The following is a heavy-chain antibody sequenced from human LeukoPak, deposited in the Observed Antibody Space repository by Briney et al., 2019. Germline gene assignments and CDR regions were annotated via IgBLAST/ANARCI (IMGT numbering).Heavy chain of an antibody. D-gene: IGHD6-13*01. CDR3: ARGPYSSSWYRQNYYYYMDV. CDR1: GYTFTSYD. CDR2: MNPNSGNT. Sequence: ASVKVSRKASGYTFTSYDINWVRQATGQGLEWMGWMNPNSGNTGYAQKFQGRVTITRNTSISTAYMELSSLRSEDTAVYYCARGPYSSSWYRQNYYYYMDVWGKGTTVTVSS. J-gene: IGHJ6*03. V-gene: IGHV1-8*03.